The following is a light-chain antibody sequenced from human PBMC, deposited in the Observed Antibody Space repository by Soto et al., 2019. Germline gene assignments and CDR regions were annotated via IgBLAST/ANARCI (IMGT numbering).Light chain of an antibody. CDR3: QQYNNWPGT. Sequence: EIVLTQSPGTLSVSPGERATLSCRASQSVSSKLAWYQQKPGQAPRLLFYGASTGATGIPARFSGSGSETEFTLSISSLQSEDFAVYYFQQYNNWPGTFGQGNKVEIK. V-gene: IGKV3-15*01. CDR2: GAS. J-gene: IGKJ1*01. CDR1: QSVSSK.